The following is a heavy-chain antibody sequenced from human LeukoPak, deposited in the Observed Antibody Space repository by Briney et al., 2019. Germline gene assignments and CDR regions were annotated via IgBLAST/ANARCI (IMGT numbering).Heavy chain of an antibody. CDR2: INHSGST. CDR1: GGSFSGYY. D-gene: IGHD3-22*01. Sequence: PSETLSLTCAVYGGSFSGYYWSWIRQPPGKGLEWIGEINHSGSTNYNPSLKSRVTISVDTSKNQFSLKLSSVTAADTAVYYCARGDSGSYYDSSGSISYYFDYWGQGTLVTVSS. J-gene: IGHJ4*02. CDR3: ARGDSGSYYDSSGSISYYFDY. V-gene: IGHV4-34*01.